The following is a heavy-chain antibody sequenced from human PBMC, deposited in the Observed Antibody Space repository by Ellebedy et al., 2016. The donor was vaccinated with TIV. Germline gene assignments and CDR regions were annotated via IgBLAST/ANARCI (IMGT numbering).Heavy chain of an antibody. Sequence: GGSLRLSXAASGFTFSSYWMSWVRQAPGKGLEWVANIKQDGSEKYYVDSVKGRFTISRDNAKNSLYLQMNSLRAEDTAVYYCAREYYDILTAFDYWGQGTLVTVSS. V-gene: IGHV3-7*01. CDR2: IKQDGSEK. CDR3: AREYYDILTAFDY. D-gene: IGHD3-9*01. J-gene: IGHJ4*02. CDR1: GFTFSSYW.